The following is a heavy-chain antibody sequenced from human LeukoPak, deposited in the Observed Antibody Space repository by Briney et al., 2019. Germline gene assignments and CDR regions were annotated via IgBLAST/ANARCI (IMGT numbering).Heavy chain of an antibody. D-gene: IGHD3-10*01. J-gene: IGHJ4*02. CDR1: GFTFSSYS. CDR3: ARSMVRETFDS. V-gene: IGHV3-21*06. CDR2: ITSSSTYI. Sequence: GGSLRLSCAASGFTFSSYSMSWARQAPGKGLEWVSSITSSSTYIYYADSLKGRFTISRDNAKNSLFLQMNSLRAEDTAVYYCARSMVRETFDSWGQGTLVTVSS.